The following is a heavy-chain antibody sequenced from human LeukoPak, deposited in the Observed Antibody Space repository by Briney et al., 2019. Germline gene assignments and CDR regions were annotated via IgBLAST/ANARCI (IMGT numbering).Heavy chain of an antibody. J-gene: IGHJ2*01. CDR1: GFTFSGSA. D-gene: IGHD5-12*01. CDR2: VRSKDNGYAA. V-gene: IGHV3-73*01. Sequence: GGSLKLSCAASGFTFSGSAMHWVRQASGKGLEWVGRVRSKDNGYAASYTASVKGRSTVSRDDSKNTAYLQMDSLKTEDTAVYFCSRTSDIAWYFDLWGRGTLVTVSS. CDR3: SRTSDIAWYFDL.